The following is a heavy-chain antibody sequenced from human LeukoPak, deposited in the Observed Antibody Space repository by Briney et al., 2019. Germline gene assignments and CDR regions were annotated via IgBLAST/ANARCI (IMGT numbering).Heavy chain of an antibody. CDR2: IRYDGNNK. Sequence: PGGSLRLSCAASGFTFSSYGMYWVRQAPGKGMEWVAFIRYDGNNKLYADSMKGRFTISRENSKNTLYLHINSLRAEDTAVYYCVKDNPLDYWGQGTLVIVSS. CDR1: GFTFSSYG. CDR3: VKDNPLDY. V-gene: IGHV3-30*02. J-gene: IGHJ4*02. D-gene: IGHD1-14*01.